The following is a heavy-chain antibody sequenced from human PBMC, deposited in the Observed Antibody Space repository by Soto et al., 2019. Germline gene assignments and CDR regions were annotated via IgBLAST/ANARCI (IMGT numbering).Heavy chain of an antibody. V-gene: IGHV1-8*01. CDR2: MNPNSGNT. Sequence: QVQLVQSGAEVKKPGASVKVSCKASGYTFTSYDINWVRQATGQGLEWMGWMNPNSGNTGYAQKFQGRVTMTRNTSISTAYMQLSSRRFEDTAVYYSAREKTSYGMDVWGQGTTVTVSS. CDR1: GYTFTSYD. CDR3: AREKTSYGMDV. J-gene: IGHJ6*02.